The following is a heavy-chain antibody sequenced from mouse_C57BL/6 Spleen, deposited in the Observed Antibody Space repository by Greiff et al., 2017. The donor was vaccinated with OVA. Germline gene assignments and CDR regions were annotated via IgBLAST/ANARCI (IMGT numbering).Heavy chain of an antibody. CDR2: IHPNSGST. J-gene: IGHJ2*01. Sequence: QVQLQQPGAELVKPGASVKLSCKASGYTFTSYWMHWVKQRPGQGLEWIGMIHPNSGSTNYNEKFKSKATLTVDKSSSTAYMQLSSLTSEDSAVYYCARLSPAVVAPDYWGQGTTLTVSS. CDR3: ARLSPAVVAPDY. V-gene: IGHV1-64*01. D-gene: IGHD1-1*01. CDR1: GYTFTSYW.